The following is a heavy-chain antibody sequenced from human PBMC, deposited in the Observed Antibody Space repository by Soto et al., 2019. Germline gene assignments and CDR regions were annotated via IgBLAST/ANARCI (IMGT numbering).Heavy chain of an antibody. CDR2: VDHSGRT. J-gene: IGHJ4*02. D-gene: IGHD3-10*01. Sequence: TLSLTCAVSGYSINSDYYWGWIRQPPGKGLEWIGSVDHSGRTYYSPSLRSRLTIFIDTSKNQFSLRLTSVTAADTAMYFCAKRGYYPSGKINLFDSWGPGTLVTVSS. V-gene: IGHV4-38-2*01. CDR3: AKRGYYPSGKINLFDS. CDR1: GYSINSDYY.